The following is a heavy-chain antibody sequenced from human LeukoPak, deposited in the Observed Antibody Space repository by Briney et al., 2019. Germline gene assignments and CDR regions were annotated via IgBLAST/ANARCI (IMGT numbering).Heavy chain of an antibody. D-gene: IGHD2-2*03. Sequence: ASVKVSCKASGGTFSSYAISWVRQAPGQGLEWMGGIIPIFGTANYAQKFQGRVTITADESTSTAYMELSSLRSEDTAVYYCARVTYAGYCSSTSCPAGDYWGQGTLVTVSS. V-gene: IGHV1-69*13. J-gene: IGHJ4*02. CDR1: GGTFSSYA. CDR2: IIPIFGTA. CDR3: ARVTYAGYCSSTSCPAGDY.